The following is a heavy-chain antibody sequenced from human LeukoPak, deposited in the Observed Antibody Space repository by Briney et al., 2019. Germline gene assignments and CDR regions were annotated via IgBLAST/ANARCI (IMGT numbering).Heavy chain of an antibody. D-gene: IGHD6-19*01. J-gene: IGHJ6*03. Sequence: GASVKVSCKASGYTFTSYDINWVRQATGQGLEWMGWMNPNSGNTGYAQKFQGRVTMTRNTSISTAYMELSSLRSEDTAVYYCARGARGLWQWLVPYYYMDVWGKGTTVTISS. V-gene: IGHV1-8*01. CDR1: GYTFTSYD. CDR2: MNPNSGNT. CDR3: ARGARGLWQWLVPYYYMDV.